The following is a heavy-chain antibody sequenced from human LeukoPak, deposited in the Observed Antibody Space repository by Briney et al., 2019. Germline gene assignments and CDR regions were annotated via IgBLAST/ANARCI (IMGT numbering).Heavy chain of an antibody. V-gene: IGHV3-33*06. CDR1: GFTFSNYG. CDR2: IWYDGKHQ. D-gene: IGHD3-3*01. Sequence: GGSLRLSCAASGFTFSNYGMHWVRQAPGRGLECVAVIWYDGKHQYYADSVRGRFNISRDNPKNMLYLQMNSLRVEDTAVYYCAKGPTQVLRFLRDGKTYYMDVWGKGTSVLVSS. J-gene: IGHJ6*03. CDR3: AKGPTQVLRFLRDGKTYYMDV.